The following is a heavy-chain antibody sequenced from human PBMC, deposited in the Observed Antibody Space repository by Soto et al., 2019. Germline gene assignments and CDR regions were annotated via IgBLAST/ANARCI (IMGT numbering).Heavy chain of an antibody. CDR2: IYYSGST. CDR3: ARQVPPRYYDFWSGYSVLAFDI. D-gene: IGHD3-3*01. V-gene: IGHV4-31*03. Sequence: QVQLQESGPGLVKPSQTLSLTCTVSGGSISSGGYYWSWIRQHPGKGLEWIGYIYYSGSTYYNPSLESRVTISGDTTKNRVSLKLSSVTAADTAVYYCARQVPPRYYDFWSGYSVLAFDIWGQGTMVTVSS. CDR1: GGSISSGGYY. J-gene: IGHJ3*02.